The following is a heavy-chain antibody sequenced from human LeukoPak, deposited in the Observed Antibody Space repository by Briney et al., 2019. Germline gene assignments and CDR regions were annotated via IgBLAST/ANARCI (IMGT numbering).Heavy chain of an antibody. CDR2: IYSGGST. Sequence: GGSLRLSCAASGFTVSSNYMSWVRQAPGKGLEWVSVIYSGGSTYYADSVKGRFTISRDNSKITLYLQMNSLRAEDTAVYYCARSPRDYDILTGRMGFYYGMDVWGKGTTVTVSS. CDR1: GFTVSSNY. D-gene: IGHD3-9*01. J-gene: IGHJ6*04. V-gene: IGHV3-53*05. CDR3: ARSPRDYDILTGRMGFYYGMDV.